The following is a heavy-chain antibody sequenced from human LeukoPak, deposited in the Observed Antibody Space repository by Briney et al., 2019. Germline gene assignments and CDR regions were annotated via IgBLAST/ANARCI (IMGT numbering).Heavy chain of an antibody. CDR2: IYTSGST. D-gene: IGHD6-13*01. Sequence: SETLSLTCTVSGGSISSYYWSWIRQPAGKGLEWIGRIYTSGSTNYNPSLKSRVTMSVDTSKNQFSLKLSSVTAADTAVYYCARGASIAAAEYYFDYWGQGTLVTASS. CDR3: ARGASIAAAEYYFDY. V-gene: IGHV4-4*07. J-gene: IGHJ4*02. CDR1: GGSISSYY.